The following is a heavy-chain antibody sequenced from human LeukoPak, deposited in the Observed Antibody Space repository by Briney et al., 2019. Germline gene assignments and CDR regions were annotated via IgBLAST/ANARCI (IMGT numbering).Heavy chain of an antibody. D-gene: IGHD3-10*01. CDR3: ARLLWFGELGAFDI. Sequence: VSVKVSCKASGYTFTGYYMHWVRQAPGQGLEWMGWINPNSGGTNYAQKFQGRVTMTRDTSISTAYMELSRLRSDDTAVYYCARLLWFGELGAFDIWGQGTMVTVSS. J-gene: IGHJ3*02. CDR2: INPNSGGT. CDR1: GYTFTGYY. V-gene: IGHV1-2*02.